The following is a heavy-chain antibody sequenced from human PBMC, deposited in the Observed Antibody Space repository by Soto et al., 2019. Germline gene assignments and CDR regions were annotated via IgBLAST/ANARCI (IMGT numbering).Heavy chain of an antibody. CDR3: SRDGFAGGMDV. Sequence: SVKVSGKASGVTCSSYAISWVRPAPGQGLEWMGGLIPIFGTANSAQKFQGRVTITADESTSTAYMELSSLRSEDTAVYYCSRDGFAGGMDVWGQGTTVTVSS. CDR1: GVTCSSYA. CDR2: LIPIFGTA. D-gene: IGHD3-3*01. J-gene: IGHJ6*02. V-gene: IGHV1-69*13.